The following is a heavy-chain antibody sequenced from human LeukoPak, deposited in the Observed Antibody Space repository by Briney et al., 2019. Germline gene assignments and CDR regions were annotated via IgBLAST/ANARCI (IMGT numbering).Heavy chain of an antibody. V-gene: IGHV3-30*02. CDR1: GFTFSSYG. CDR2: IRYDGNNG. D-gene: IGHD6-6*01. Sequence: QPGGSLRLSCEASGFTFSSYGMQWVRQAPGKGLEWVAFIRYDGNNGRYADSVKGRFTISRDNSKNTLYLQMNSLRAEDTAVYYCTKDQGTSSWGYWGQGTLVTVSS. J-gene: IGHJ4*02. CDR3: TKDQGTSSWGY.